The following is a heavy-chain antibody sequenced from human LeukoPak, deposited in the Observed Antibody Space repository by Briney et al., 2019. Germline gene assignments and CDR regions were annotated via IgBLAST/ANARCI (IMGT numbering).Heavy chain of an antibody. V-gene: IGHV1-18*01. D-gene: IGHD5-12*01. CDR1: GYTFTSYG. J-gene: IGHJ4*02. CDR3: ARDRFKIVATGEGFRIDY. CDR2: ISAYNGNT. Sequence: GASVKVSCKASGYTFTSYGISWVRQAPGQGLEWMGWISAYNGNTNYAQKLQGRVTMTTDTSTSTAYMELRSLRSDDTAVYYCARDRFKIVATGEGFRIDYWGQGTLVTVSS.